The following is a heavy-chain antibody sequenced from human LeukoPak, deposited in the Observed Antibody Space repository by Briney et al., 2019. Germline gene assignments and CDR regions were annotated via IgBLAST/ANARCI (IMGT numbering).Heavy chain of an antibody. D-gene: IGHD3-10*01. Sequence: ASVNVSCKASGYTFTGYYMHWVRQAPGQGLEWMGWINPNSGGTNYAQKFQGRVTMTRDTSISTAYMELSRLRSDDTAVYYCARGRAYYYGSGSEFDYWGQGTLVTVSS. CDR3: ARGRAYYYGSGSEFDY. CDR2: INPNSGGT. J-gene: IGHJ4*02. V-gene: IGHV1-2*02. CDR1: GYTFTGYY.